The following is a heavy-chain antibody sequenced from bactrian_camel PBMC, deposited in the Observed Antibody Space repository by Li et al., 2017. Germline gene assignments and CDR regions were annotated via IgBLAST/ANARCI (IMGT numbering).Heavy chain of an antibody. CDR2: VDSDGIA. CDR3: AADPTRSYCTGGYWRQPVMGPNKY. CDR1: GTIYGDAC. V-gene: IGHV3S53*01. D-gene: IGHD2*01. Sequence: HVQLVESGGGSVQAGGSLTLSCRASGTIYGDACVGWLRQAPGKEREGVAAVDSDGIASYTDSVKCRFTVSRDNANNIVTLMMNSLKPEDTAMYYCAADPTRSYCTGGYWRQPVMGPNKYWGQGTQVTVS. J-gene: IGHJ4*01.